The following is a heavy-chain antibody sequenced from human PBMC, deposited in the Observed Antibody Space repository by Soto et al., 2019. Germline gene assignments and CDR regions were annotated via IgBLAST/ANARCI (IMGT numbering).Heavy chain of an antibody. D-gene: IGHD6-19*01. V-gene: IGHV4-34*01. CDR2: IYHTGST. Sequence: QVQLQQWGAGLLKPSETLSLTCAVSGGSFSGYYWSWIRQPPGKGLEWVGEIYHTGSTNYNPSLKSRVTISVDTSKNQFSLRLSSVTAADTALYYCARGGYSSGYGWFDPWGQGTLVTVSS. CDR3: ARGGYSSGYGWFDP. J-gene: IGHJ5*02. CDR1: GGSFSGYY.